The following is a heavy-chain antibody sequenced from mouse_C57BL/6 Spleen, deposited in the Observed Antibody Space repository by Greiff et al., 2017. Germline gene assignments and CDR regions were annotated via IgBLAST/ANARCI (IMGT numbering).Heavy chain of an antibody. Sequence: QVQLQPPGAELVKPGASVKLSCKASGYPFTSYWMHWVKQRPGQGLEWIGIIHPNSGSTNYNEKFKSKATLTVDKSSSTAYMQLSSLTSEDSAVYYCAADYDDAMDYWGQGTSVTVSS. D-gene: IGHD2-4*01. CDR3: AADYDDAMDY. V-gene: IGHV1-64*01. CDR1: GYPFTSYW. J-gene: IGHJ4*01. CDR2: IHPNSGST.